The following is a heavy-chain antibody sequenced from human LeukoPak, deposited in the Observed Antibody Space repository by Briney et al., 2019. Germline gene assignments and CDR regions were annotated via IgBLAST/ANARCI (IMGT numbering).Heavy chain of an antibody. CDR3: ARGSSSSPAVAGEYYFDY. CDR2: IYTSGST. CDR1: GGSISSYY. Sequence: SETLSLTCTVSGGSISSYYWSWIRQPAGKGLEWIGRIYTSGSTNYNPSLKSRVTMSVDTSKNQFSLKLSSVTAADTAVYYCARGSSSSPAVAGEYYFDYWGQGALVTVSS. D-gene: IGHD6-19*01. V-gene: IGHV4-4*07. J-gene: IGHJ4*02.